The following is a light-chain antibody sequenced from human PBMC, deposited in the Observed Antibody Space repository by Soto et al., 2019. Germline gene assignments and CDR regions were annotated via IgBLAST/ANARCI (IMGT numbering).Light chain of an antibody. CDR1: QSVINY. CDR2: DTS. Sequence: EIVLTQSPATLSLSPGERATLSCRASQSVINYLAWYQQKPGQAPRLLIYDTSNRATGIPARFSGSGSGTDFTLSISSLEPEDVAVYYCQQRDNWPLTFGGGTKVEIK. CDR3: QQRDNWPLT. J-gene: IGKJ4*01. V-gene: IGKV3-11*01.